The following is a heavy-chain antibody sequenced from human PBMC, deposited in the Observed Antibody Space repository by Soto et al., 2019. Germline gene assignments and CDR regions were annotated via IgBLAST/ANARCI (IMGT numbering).Heavy chain of an antibody. V-gene: IGHV1-3*01. CDR3: ARGDIVVVVAALAYGMDV. CDR1: GYTFTSYA. D-gene: IGHD2-15*01. Sequence: VKVSCKASGYTFTSYAMHWVRQAPGQRLEWMGWINAGNGNTKYSQKLQGRVTITRDTSASTAYMELSSLRSEDTAVYYCARGDIVVVVAALAYGMDVWGQGTTVTVSS. J-gene: IGHJ6*02. CDR2: INAGNGNT.